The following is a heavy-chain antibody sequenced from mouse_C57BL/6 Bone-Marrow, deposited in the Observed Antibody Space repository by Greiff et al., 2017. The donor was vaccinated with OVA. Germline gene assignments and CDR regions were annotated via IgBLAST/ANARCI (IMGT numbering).Heavy chain of an antibody. CDR3: TRVRTGPFAY. CDR1: GFTFSSYA. J-gene: IGHJ3*01. V-gene: IGHV5-9-1*02. CDR2: ISSGGDYI. D-gene: IGHD4-1*01. Sequence: EVQVVESGEGLVKPGGSLKLSCAASGFTFSSYAMSWVRQTPEKRLEWVAYISSGGDYIYYADTVKGRFTISRDNARNTLYLQMSSLKSEDTAMYYCTRVRTGPFAYWGQGTLVTVSA.